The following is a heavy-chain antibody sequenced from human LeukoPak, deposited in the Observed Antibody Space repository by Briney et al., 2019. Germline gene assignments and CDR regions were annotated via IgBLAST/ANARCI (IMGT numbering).Heavy chain of an antibody. CDR3: ARDREDLLTGLDY. D-gene: IGHD3-9*01. V-gene: IGHV3-30*04. CDR1: GFTFSSYA. Sequence: GGSLRLSCAASGFTFSSYAMHWVRQAPGKGLEWVAVISYDGSNKYYADSVKGRFTISRDNSKNTLYLQMNSLRAEDTAVYYCARDREDLLTGLDYWGQGTLVTVSS. J-gene: IGHJ4*02. CDR2: ISYDGSNK.